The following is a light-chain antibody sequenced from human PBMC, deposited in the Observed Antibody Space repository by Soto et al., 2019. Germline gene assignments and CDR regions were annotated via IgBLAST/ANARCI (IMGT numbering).Light chain of an antibody. J-gene: IGKJ1*01. CDR2: KAS. CDR3: QHYNSYSEA. Sequence: DIQMTQSPSTLSGSVGDRVTITCRASQTISSWLAWYQQKPGKAPKLLIYKASTLKSGVPSRFSGSGSGTEFTLPISSLQPDDFATYYCQHYNSYSEAFGQGPKVELK. CDR1: QTISSW. V-gene: IGKV1-5*03.